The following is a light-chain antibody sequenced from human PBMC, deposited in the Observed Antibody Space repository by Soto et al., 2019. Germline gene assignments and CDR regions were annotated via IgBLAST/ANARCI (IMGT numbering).Light chain of an antibody. V-gene: IGKV1-5*01. CDR2: DAS. CDR3: QHYRGT. Sequence: DIQMTQAPATLSASVGDRVTITCRASQKISNWLAWYQQKPGKAPKLLIYDASNLESGVPSTFSGSGSGTDFTLTISSLQLNDSATYYCQHYRGTFGQGTKVEIK. CDR1: QKISNW. J-gene: IGKJ1*01.